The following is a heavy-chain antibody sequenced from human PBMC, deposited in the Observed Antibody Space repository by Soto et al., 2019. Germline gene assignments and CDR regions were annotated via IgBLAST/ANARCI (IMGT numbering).Heavy chain of an antibody. CDR2: IDPSDSQT. Sequence: PGESLKISCKASGYTFSTYSITWVREMPGKGLQWMGKIDPSDSQTNYSPSIQGHVTSSIDKSLTTAYLRWTSLEASDTAIYYCSIIVKTAINTADFWGPGTQLTVSS. CDR3: SIIVKTAINTADF. D-gene: IGHD2-21*01. J-gene: IGHJ4*02. V-gene: IGHV5-10-1*01. CDR1: GYTFSTYS.